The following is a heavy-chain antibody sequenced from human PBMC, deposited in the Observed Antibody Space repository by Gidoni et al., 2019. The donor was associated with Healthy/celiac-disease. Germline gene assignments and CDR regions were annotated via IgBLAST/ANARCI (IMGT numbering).Heavy chain of an antibody. Sequence: QVHLVQSGAEVKEPGSPIKVSCKASRGTCRSYALMRVRQAQGQGLEVMGRIIPIFGTAKYAQKFQGRVTITADKSTSTAYMELSSLRSEETAVDYCASRILDYGGNSARDPNYYYYYGMDVWGQGTTVTVSS. J-gene: IGHJ6*02. CDR3: ASRILDYGGNSARDPNYYYYYGMDV. CDR2: IIPIFGTA. V-gene: IGHV1-69*06. CDR1: RGTCRSYA. D-gene: IGHD4-17*01.